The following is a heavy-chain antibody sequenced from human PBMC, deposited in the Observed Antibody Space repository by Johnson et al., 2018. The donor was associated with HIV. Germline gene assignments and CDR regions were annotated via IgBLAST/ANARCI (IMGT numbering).Heavy chain of an antibody. CDR1: GFTFSSYD. J-gene: IGHJ3*02. CDR2: IGTAGDT. Sequence: VQLVESGGGVVQPGGSLGLSCAASGFTFSSYDMHWVRQATGKGLEWVSAIGTAGDTYYPGSVKGRFTISRENAKNSLYLQMNSLRAGDTAVYYCARAYSGSYINDAFDIWGQGTMVTVSS. CDR3: ARAYSGSYINDAFDI. D-gene: IGHD1-26*01. V-gene: IGHV3-13*01.